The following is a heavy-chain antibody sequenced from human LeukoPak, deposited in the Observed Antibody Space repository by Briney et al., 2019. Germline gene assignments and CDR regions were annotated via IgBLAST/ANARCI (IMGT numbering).Heavy chain of an antibody. CDR1: GGSISSSSYS. V-gene: IGHV4-39*07. Sequence: PSETLSLTCTVSGGSISSSSYSWGWIRQPPGKGLEWIGSIYYSGSTNYNPSLKSRVTISVDTSKDQYSLKLSSVTAADTAVFYCAREGIWGSYRYNRPAVYYFDYWGQGTLVTVSS. CDR3: AREGIWGSYRYNRPAVYYFDY. CDR2: IYYSGST. J-gene: IGHJ4*02. D-gene: IGHD3-16*02.